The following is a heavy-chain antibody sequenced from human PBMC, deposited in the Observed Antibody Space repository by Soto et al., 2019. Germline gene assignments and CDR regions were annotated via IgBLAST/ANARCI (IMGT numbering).Heavy chain of an antibody. CDR3: ARQVNNYYGMDV. V-gene: IGHV4-30-4*01. CDR1: GASISSDDYY. J-gene: IGHJ6*02. CDR2: ISYSGST. Sequence: PSETLSLTCSISGASISSDDYYWSWFRQPPGKGLEWIGYISYSGSTYYNPSLKSRITISVDTSKTQFSLILSSVTAADTAVFSCARQVNNYYGMDVWGQGTTVTVSS.